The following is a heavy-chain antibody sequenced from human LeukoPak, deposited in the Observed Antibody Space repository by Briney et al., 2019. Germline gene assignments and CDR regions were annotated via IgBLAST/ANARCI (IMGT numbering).Heavy chain of an antibody. J-gene: IGHJ4*02. CDR2: IYHSGST. V-gene: IGHV4-38-2*02. CDR3: ARVGPNALEPQYLRYFDY. CDR1: GYSISSGYY. D-gene: IGHD2/OR15-2a*01. Sequence: PSETLSLTCTVSGYSISSGYYWGWIRQTPGKGLEWIGNIYHSGSTYYNPSLKSRVTISVDTSKNQFSLKLSPVTAADTAIYYCARVGPNALEPQYLRYFDYWGQGALVTVSS.